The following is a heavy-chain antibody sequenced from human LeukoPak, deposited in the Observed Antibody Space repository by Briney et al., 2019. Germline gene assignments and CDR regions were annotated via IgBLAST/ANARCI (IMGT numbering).Heavy chain of an antibody. Sequence: ASVKVSCKAFGYPFTAYYMYWVRQAPGQGPEWMGIINPSGGSTSYAQKFQGRVTMTRDMSTNTVYMELSSLRSDDTAVYYCARDGISRYGAFDIWGHGTMITVSS. V-gene: IGHV1-46*01. CDR1: GYPFTAYY. CDR3: ARDGISRYGAFDI. J-gene: IGHJ3*02. D-gene: IGHD5-18*01. CDR2: INPSGGST.